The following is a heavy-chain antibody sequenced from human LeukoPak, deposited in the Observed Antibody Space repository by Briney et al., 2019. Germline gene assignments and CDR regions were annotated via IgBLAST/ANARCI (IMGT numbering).Heavy chain of an antibody. CDR3: ARDLTYYDFWSGPYYYYYYMDV. CDR2: INPNSGGT. D-gene: IGHD3-3*01. V-gene: IGHV1-2*02. Sequence: ASVKVSCKASGYTFTGYYMHWVRQAPGQGLEWMGWINPNSGGTNYAQKFQGRVTMTRDTSISTAYMELSRLRSDDTAVYYCARDLTYYDFWSGPYYYYYYMDVWGKGTTVTVSS. CDR1: GYTFTGYY. J-gene: IGHJ6*03.